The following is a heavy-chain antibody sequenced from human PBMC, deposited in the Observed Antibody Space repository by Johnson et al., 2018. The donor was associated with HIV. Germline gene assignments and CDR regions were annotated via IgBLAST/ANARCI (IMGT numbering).Heavy chain of an antibody. Sequence: VQLVESGGGLVQPGRSLRLSCAASGFTFDDYAMHWVRQAPGKGLEWVSGISWNSGSIGYADSVKGRFTISRDNSNNMLYLQMNSLRAEDTAVYYCAKCIWGSSLIDAFDIWGQGTMVTVSS. CDR2: ISWNSGSI. CDR3: AKCIWGSSLIDAFDI. V-gene: IGHV3-9*01. D-gene: IGHD6-13*01. CDR1: GFTFDDYA. J-gene: IGHJ3*02.